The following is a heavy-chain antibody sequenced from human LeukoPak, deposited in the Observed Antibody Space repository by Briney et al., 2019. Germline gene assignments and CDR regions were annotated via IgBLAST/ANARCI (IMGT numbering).Heavy chain of an antibody. CDR3: ARHVSVVVPAAMWRGSYNWFDP. D-gene: IGHD2-2*01. CDR1: GYSFTSYW. Sequence: GESLKISCKGSGYSFTSYWIGWVRQMPGKGLECMGIIYPGDSDTRYSPSFQGQVTISADKSISTAYLQWSSLKASDTAMYYCARHVSVVVPAAMWRGSYNWFDPWGQGTLVTVSS. V-gene: IGHV5-51*01. CDR2: IYPGDSDT. J-gene: IGHJ5*02.